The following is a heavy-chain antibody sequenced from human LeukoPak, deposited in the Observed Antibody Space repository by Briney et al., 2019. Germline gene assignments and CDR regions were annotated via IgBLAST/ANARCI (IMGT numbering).Heavy chain of an antibody. CDR3: ARDPPAVAINTYG. Sequence: GGSLRLSCAASGVTVSNNLMDWVRQAPGKGLEWVSLIYGGGDTHYADSVKGRFTISRDKSKNTLYLQMNSLRVEDTAVYYCARDPPAVAINTYGWGQGTLVTVSS. CDR1: GVTVSNNL. D-gene: IGHD5-24*01. J-gene: IGHJ4*02. CDR2: IYGGGDT. V-gene: IGHV3-66*01.